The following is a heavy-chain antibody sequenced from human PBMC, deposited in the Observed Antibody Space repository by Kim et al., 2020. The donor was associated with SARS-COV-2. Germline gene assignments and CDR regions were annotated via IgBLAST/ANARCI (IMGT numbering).Heavy chain of an antibody. V-gene: IGHV4-39*01. CDR1: GGSISSNNHY. Sequence: SETLSLTCTVSGGSISSNNHYWGWIRQPPGKGLEWIGSIYYTGTTYHNLSLTSRVTISVDTSKKQFSVKMSSVTAANTALYYSARQIPGSGTTLGSFDV. CDR2: IYYTGTT. J-gene: IGHJ3*01. CDR3: ARQIPGSGTTLGSFDV. D-gene: IGHD4-17*01.